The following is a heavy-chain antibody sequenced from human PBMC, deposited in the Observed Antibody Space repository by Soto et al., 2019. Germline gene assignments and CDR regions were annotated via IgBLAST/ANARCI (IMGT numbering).Heavy chain of an antibody. CDR1: GGSFSGYY. V-gene: IGHV4-34*01. J-gene: IGHJ3*02. D-gene: IGHD2-15*01. CDR2: INHSGST. CDR3: AKRGCSGGSCYSLPGAFDI. Sequence: SETLSLTCAVYGGSFSGYYWSWIRQPPGKGLEWIGEINHSGSTNYNPSLKSRVTISVDTSKNQFSLKLSSVTAADTAVYYCAKRGCSGGSCYSLPGAFDIWGQGTMVTVSS.